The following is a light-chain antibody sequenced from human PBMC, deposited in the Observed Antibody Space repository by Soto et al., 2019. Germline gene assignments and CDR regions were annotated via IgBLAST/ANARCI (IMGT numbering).Light chain of an antibody. CDR1: SSDVGSYNY. CDR2: DVT. Sequence: QPASVSGSPGQSITISCTGTSSDVGSYNYVSWYQQQSGKAPKVMIYDVTNRPSGVSSRFSGSKTGNTASLTISGLQAEDEADYYCCSYTTSGPWVFGGGTKLTVL. CDR3: CSYTTSGPWV. V-gene: IGLV2-14*03. J-gene: IGLJ3*02.